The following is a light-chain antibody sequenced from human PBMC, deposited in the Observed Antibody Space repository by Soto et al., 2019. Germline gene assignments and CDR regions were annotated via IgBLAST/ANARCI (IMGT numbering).Light chain of an antibody. CDR1: SSGVGGYNY. CDR3: SSYTSSSTPYV. Sequence: QSALTQPASVSGSPGQSITISCTGTSSGVGGYNYVSWYQHHPGKAPKLMIYDVSNRPSGVSNRFSGSKSGNTASLTISGLQAEDEADYYCSSYTSSSTPYVFGTGTKLTVL. CDR2: DVS. J-gene: IGLJ1*01. V-gene: IGLV2-14*03.